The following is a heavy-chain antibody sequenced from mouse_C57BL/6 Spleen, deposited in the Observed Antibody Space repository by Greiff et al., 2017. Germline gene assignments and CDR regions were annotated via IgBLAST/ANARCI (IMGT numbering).Heavy chain of an antibody. J-gene: IGHJ2*01. V-gene: IGHV1-66*01. CDR3: ACYSNFLDY. CDR2: IYPGSGNT. Sequence: QVQLKESGPELVKPGASVKISCKASGYSFTSYYIHWVKQRPGQGLEWIGWIYPGSGNTKYNEKFKGKATLTADTSSSTAYMQLSSLTSEDSAVYYCACYSNFLDYWGQGSTLTVSS. CDR1: GYSFTSYY. D-gene: IGHD2-5*01.